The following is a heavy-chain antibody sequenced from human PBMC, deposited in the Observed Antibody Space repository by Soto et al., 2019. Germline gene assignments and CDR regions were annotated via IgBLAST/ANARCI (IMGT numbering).Heavy chain of an antibody. CDR1: GFTFSSYA. CDR3: AKALSDTMIVVVMGLDY. CDR2: ISGSGGST. V-gene: IGHV3-23*01. D-gene: IGHD3-22*01. Sequence: PGGSLRLSCAASGFTFSSYAMSWVRQAPGKGLEWVSAISGSGGSTYYADSVKGRFTISRDNSKNTLYLQMNSLRAEDTAVYYCAKALSDTMIVVVMGLDYWGQGTLVTVSS. J-gene: IGHJ4*02.